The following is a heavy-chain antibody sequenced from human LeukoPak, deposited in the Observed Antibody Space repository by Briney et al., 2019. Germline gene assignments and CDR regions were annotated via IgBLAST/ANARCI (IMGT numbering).Heavy chain of an antibody. CDR3: AREGMTTVTTYLFDY. CDR2: INPSGGST. CDR1: GYTFTSYY. J-gene: IGHJ4*02. Sequence: ASVKVSCKASGYTFTSYYMHWVRQAPGQGLEWMGIINPSGGSTSYAQKFQGRVTMTRDTSTSTVYMELSSLRSEDTAVYYCAREGMTTVTTYLFDYWGQGTLVTVSS. D-gene: IGHD4-17*01. V-gene: IGHV1-46*01.